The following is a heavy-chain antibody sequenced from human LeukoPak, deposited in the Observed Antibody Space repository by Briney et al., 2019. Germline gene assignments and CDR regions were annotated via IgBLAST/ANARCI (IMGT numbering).Heavy chain of an antibody. V-gene: IGHV3-21*01. Sequence: SGGSVRLFCAASGFTFSSYTMNWVRQAPGKGLEWVSAISSSSCYIYYADSVKGLFTISRDYSKNTLYLQMNSLRAEDTAVYYCARGPERTGVGTRYYYDMDVWGQGTTV. D-gene: IGHD2-8*01. J-gene: IGHJ6*02. CDR3: ARGPERTGVGTRYYYDMDV. CDR2: ISSSSCYI. CDR1: GFTFSSYT.